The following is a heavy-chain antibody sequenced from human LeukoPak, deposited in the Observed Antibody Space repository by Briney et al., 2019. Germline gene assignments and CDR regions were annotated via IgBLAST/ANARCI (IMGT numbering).Heavy chain of an antibody. CDR2: IYYSGST. CDR3: ARSYFDSAADYDDAFHI. V-gene: IGHV4-30-4*07. J-gene: IGHJ3*02. Sequence: PSETLSLTCAVSGGSISSGGYSWSWIRQPPGKGLEWIGYIYYSGSTYYNPSLKSRVTISVDTSKNQFSLKLSSVTAADTAVYYCARSYFDSAADYDDAFHIWGQGTMVTVSS. D-gene: IGHD3-16*01. CDR1: GGSISSGGYS.